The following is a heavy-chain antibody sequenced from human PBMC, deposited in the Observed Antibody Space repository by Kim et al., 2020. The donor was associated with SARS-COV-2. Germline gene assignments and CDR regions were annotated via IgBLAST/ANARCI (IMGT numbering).Heavy chain of an antibody. CDR3: ARDPLYGSGTSFYYYSMDV. D-gene: IGHD3-10*01. J-gene: IGHJ6*02. Sequence: KGRFTLSRDNAKGSLYLQMNSLRAEDTAVYYCARDPLYGSGTSFYYYSMDVWGRGTTVTVSS. V-gene: IGHV3-11*06.